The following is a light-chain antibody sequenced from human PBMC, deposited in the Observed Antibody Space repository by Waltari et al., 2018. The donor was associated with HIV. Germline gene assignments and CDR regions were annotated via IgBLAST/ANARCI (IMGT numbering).Light chain of an antibody. Sequence: DIQMTQSPSSLSASVGDSVTITCRASQTVNNKLNWYQQKPGEAPKVVIYDASTLESGVPSRFRGGGSRTDFTLTITSLQLDDFATYFCQQSFSYPLTLGPGTKVDI. CDR3: QQSFSYPLT. CDR2: DAS. J-gene: IGKJ3*01. V-gene: IGKV1-39*01. CDR1: QTVNNK.